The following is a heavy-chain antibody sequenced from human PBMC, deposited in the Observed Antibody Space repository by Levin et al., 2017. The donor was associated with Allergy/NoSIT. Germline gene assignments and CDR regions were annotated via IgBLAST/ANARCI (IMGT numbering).Heavy chain of an antibody. CDR3: ARGVYSGYDYYYYGMDG. V-gene: IGHV4-61*01. Sequence: SETLSLTCTVSGGSVSSGSYYWSWIRQPPGKGLEWIGYIYYSGSTNYNPSLKSRVTISVDTSKNQFSLKLSSVTAADTAVYYCARGVYSGYDYYYYGMDGWGQGTTVTVSS. J-gene: IGHJ6*02. CDR2: IYYSGST. CDR1: GGSVSSGSYY. D-gene: IGHD5-12*01.